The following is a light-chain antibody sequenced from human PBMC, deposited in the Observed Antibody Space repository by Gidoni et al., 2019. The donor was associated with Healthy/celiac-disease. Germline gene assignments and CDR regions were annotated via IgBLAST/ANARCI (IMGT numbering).Light chain of an antibody. V-gene: IGKV3-20*01. CDR3: QQYGSSPLA. Sequence: EIVLTQSPGTLSLSPGKRATLSCRASQSVSSSYLAWYQQKPGQAPRLLIYGAYSRATGIPDRVSGSGSGTDFTLTISRLEPEDFAVYYCQQYGSSPLAFGGGTKVEIK. CDR1: QSVSSSY. CDR2: GAY. J-gene: IGKJ4*01.